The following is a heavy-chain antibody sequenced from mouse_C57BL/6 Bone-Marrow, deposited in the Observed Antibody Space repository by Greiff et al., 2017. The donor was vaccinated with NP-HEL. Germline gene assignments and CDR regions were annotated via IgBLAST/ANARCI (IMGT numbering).Heavy chain of an antibody. CDR3: ARDYGGTY. Sequence: EVMLVESGGDLVKPGGSLKLSCAASGFTFSSYGMSWVRQTPDKRLEWVATLSSGGSYTYYPDSVKGRFTISRDNAKNTLYLQMSSLKSEDTAMYYCARDYGGTYWGQGTLVTVSA. J-gene: IGHJ3*01. V-gene: IGHV5-6*01. CDR1: GFTFSSYG. D-gene: IGHD1-1*01. CDR2: LSSGGSYT.